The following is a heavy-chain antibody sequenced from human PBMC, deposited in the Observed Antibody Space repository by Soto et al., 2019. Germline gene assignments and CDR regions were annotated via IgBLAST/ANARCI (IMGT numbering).Heavy chain of an antibody. Sequence: ASVKVSCKASGYTFTTYTMHWVRQAPGQRLEWMGWINAGNGDTKYSQKFQGRVTITRDTSASTAYMELSSLRSEDTAIYYCARGPPRNWFDPWGQGTPVTVSS. CDR3: ARGPPRNWFDP. CDR1: GYTFTTYT. J-gene: IGHJ5*02. V-gene: IGHV1-3*01. CDR2: INAGNGDT.